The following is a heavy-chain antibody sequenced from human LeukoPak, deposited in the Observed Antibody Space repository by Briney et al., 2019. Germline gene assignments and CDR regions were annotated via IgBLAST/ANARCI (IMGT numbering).Heavy chain of an antibody. D-gene: IGHD1-26*01. Sequence: PSETLSLTCSVSAGSISGYYWRWIRPPPGKGLEWMAYIHYSGSANYNPSLKSRVTISEDTSKNELFLKLSSVTAADTAVYYCARDRGSLGGFDIWGQGTMVTVSS. CDR3: ARDRGSLGGFDI. CDR2: IHYSGSA. CDR1: AGSISGYY. J-gene: IGHJ3*02. V-gene: IGHV4-59*01.